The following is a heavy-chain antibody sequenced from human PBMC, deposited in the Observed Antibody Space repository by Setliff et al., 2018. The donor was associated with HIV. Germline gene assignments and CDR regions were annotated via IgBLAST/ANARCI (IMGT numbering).Heavy chain of an antibody. J-gene: IGHJ3*02. V-gene: IGHV5-51*01. CDR1: GHSFTSFW. Sequence: GESLKISCKGSGHSFTSFWVGWVRQMPGKGLEWMGIIYPGDSGTKYSPSFRGQVTIPADKSSRTVYLQWSSLKASDTAIYYCARLAYAFDIWGQGTLVTVSS. CDR2: IYPGDSGT. CDR3: ARLAYAFDI.